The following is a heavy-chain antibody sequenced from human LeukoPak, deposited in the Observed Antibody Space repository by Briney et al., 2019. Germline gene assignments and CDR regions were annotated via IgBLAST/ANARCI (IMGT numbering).Heavy chain of an antibody. J-gene: IGHJ4*02. Sequence: AAVKVSCKGSGYTFTSYGISWVRQAPGQGLEWVGWISAYNGNTNYAQKLQGRVTMTTDTSTSTAYMELRSLRSDDTAVYYCARDMAGGSLDYWGQGTLVTVSS. CDR2: ISAYNGNT. CDR3: ARDMAGGSLDY. V-gene: IGHV1-18*01. CDR1: GYTFTSYG. D-gene: IGHD1-26*01.